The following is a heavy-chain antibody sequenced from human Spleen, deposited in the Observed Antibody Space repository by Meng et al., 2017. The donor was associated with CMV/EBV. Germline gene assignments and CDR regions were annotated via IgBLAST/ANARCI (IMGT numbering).Heavy chain of an antibody. V-gene: IGHV1-46*01. D-gene: IGHD5-12*01. CDR2: INPSGGST. CDR1: GYTFTSYY. CDR3: ARDGVATIIGGEPFDY. Sequence: ASVKVSCKASGYTFTSYYMHWVRQAPGQGLEWMGIINPSGGSTSYAQKFQGRVTMTRDTSTSTVYMELSSLRSEDTAVYYCARDGVATIIGGEPFDYWGQGTLVTVSS. J-gene: IGHJ4*02.